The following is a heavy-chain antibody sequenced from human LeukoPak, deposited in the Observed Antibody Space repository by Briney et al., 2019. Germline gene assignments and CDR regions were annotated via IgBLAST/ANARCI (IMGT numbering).Heavy chain of an antibody. J-gene: IGHJ4*02. D-gene: IGHD3-22*01. V-gene: IGHV3-23*01. CDR1: GFTFNNYA. CDR2: TAGSGISK. CDR3: ARLPTFYYDSSGYHYDY. Sequence: GGSMRLSCVASGFTFNNYAMSWVRQAPGRGLEWASSTAGSGISKDYADSVKGRFTISKDKSKNTLYLQMDNLRAEDTGVYFCARLPTFYYDSSGYHYDYWGQGTLVTVSS.